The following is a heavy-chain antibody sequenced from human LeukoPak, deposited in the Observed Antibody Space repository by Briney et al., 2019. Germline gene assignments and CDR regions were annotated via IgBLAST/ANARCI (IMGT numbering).Heavy chain of an antibody. J-gene: IGHJ4*02. V-gene: IGHV3-30*18. CDR3: AKDHSYNSGWYGGPFDY. D-gene: IGHD6-19*01. Sequence: GGSLRLSCAASGFTFSSYGMHWVRQAPGKGLEWVAVISYDGSSKYYADSVKGRFTISRDNSKNTLYLQMNSLRAEDTAVYYCAKDHSYNSGWYGGPFDYWGQGTLVTVSS. CDR2: ISYDGSSK. CDR1: GFTFSSYG.